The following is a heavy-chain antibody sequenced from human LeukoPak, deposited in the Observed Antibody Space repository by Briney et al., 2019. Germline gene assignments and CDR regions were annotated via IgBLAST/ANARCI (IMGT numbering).Heavy chain of an antibody. CDR3: AREIHDYGED. Sequence: PGGSLRLSCAASGFTFSTYSMTWVRQAPGKGLEWVSDISSDGSSMHDADSVKGRFTISRDNAKNSLYLQMNSLRAEDTAVYYCAREIHDYGEDWGQGTLVTVSS. CDR1: GFTFSTYS. CDR2: ISSDGSSM. J-gene: IGHJ4*02. V-gene: IGHV3-21*05. D-gene: IGHD4-17*01.